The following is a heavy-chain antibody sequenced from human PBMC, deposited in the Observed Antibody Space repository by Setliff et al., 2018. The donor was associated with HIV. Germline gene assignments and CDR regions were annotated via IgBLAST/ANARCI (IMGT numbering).Heavy chain of an antibody. V-gene: IGHV1-46*01. Sequence: ASVKVSCKASGYTFTNYYIHWVRQAPGQGLEWMGLINPSGGRTSYAQKFQGRLTMTRDTSRSTVYMELSSLRSEDTAVYYCARDYDSSGSLFDYWGQGTLVTVSS. J-gene: IGHJ4*02. D-gene: IGHD3-22*01. CDR1: GYTFTNYY. CDR2: INPSGGRT. CDR3: ARDYDSSGSLFDY.